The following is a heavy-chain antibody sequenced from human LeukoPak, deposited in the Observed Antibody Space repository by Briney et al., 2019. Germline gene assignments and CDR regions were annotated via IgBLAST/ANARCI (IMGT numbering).Heavy chain of an antibody. CDR1: GYTFTGYY. Sequence: ASVKVSCKASGYTFTGYYMHWVRQAPGQGLEWMGWINPNSGGTNYAQKFQGRVTMTRDTSISTAYMELSRLRSDDTAVYYCAGEDQLWLNRCYDYWGQGTLVTVSS. J-gene: IGHJ4*02. CDR2: INPNSGGT. V-gene: IGHV1-2*02. CDR3: AGEDQLWLNRCYDY. D-gene: IGHD5-18*01.